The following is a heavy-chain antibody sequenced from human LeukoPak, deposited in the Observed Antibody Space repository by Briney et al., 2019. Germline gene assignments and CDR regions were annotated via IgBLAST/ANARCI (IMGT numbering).Heavy chain of an antibody. CDR2: IIPIFSTA. Sequence: ASVKVSCKASGGTFSSYAISWVRQAPGQGLEWMGRIIPIFSTANYAQKFQGRVTITTDESTNTAYMQLNSLRSEDTAVYYCARGGYSYGYGFPDLDYWGQGTLVTVSS. CDR3: ARGGYSYGYGFPDLDY. CDR1: GGTFSSYA. V-gene: IGHV1-69*05. J-gene: IGHJ4*02. D-gene: IGHD5-18*01.